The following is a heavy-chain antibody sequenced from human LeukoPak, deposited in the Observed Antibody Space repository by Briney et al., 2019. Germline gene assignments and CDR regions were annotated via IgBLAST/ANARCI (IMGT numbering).Heavy chain of an antibody. D-gene: IGHD1/OR15-1a*01. CDR2: IFYRESFSYGGTT. CDR1: GVSISGYY. Sequence: SETLSLTCTVSGVSISGYYWIWIRQPPGRSLEYIGSIFYRESFSYGGTTFYNPSLQSRVTISVDTSKNAFSLRLSSVTAADPAVHYCARQISGNKDYWGQGTLVTVSS. V-gene: IGHV4-59*05. CDR3: ARQISGNKDY. J-gene: IGHJ4*02.